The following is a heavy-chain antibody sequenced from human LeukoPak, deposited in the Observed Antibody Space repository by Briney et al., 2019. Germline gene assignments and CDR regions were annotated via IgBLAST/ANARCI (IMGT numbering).Heavy chain of an antibody. Sequence: GGSLRLSCAAWGFTFSRYAMSWVRQAPGKGLEGVSVIRSSGSRTYYADYVKQRFHISIDNSKNTLYLQMNSLRAEDTAVYYCANSPYYYDSSGYADYWGQGTLVTVSS. CDR2: IRSSGSRT. J-gene: IGHJ4*02. V-gene: IGHV3-23*01. CDR3: ANSPYYYDSSGYADY. D-gene: IGHD3-22*01. CDR1: GFTFSRYA.